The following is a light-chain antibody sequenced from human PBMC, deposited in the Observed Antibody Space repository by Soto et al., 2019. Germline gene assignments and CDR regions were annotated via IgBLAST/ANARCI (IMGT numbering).Light chain of an antibody. V-gene: IGKV3-20*01. Sequence: EIVLTQSPGTLSLSPGDRATLSCRASQSVNSNYLAWYQHKPGQAPRLLIYGASSRATGVSDRFSGSGSGTDFTLTVSRLEPEDFAVYYCRQYGTSPPYTFGQGTKLEIK. CDR1: QSVNSNY. J-gene: IGKJ2*01. CDR2: GAS. CDR3: RQYGTSPPYT.